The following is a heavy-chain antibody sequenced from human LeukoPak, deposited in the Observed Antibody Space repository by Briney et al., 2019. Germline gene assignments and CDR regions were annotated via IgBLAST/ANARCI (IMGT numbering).Heavy chain of an antibody. V-gene: IGHV1-69*05. CDR2: IIPIFGTA. Sequence: GASVKVSCKASGYTFTSYGISWVRQAPGQGLEWMGGIIPIFGTANYAQKFQGRVTITTDESTSTAYMELSSLRSEDTAVYYCARRITIFGVASGAFDIWGQGTMVTVSS. CDR1: GYTFTSYG. J-gene: IGHJ3*02. D-gene: IGHD3-3*01. CDR3: ARRITIFGVASGAFDI.